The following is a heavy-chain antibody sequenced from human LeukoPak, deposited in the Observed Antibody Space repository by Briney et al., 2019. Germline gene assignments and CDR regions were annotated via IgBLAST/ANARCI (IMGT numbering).Heavy chain of an antibody. Sequence: ASVKVSCKASGYTFTGYYMHWVRQAPGQGREWMGWINPNSGGTNYAQKFQGRVTRTRDTSISTAYMELSRLRSDDTAVYYCASGVLVVAATPCLYYYYGMDVWGQGTTVTVS. J-gene: IGHJ6*02. CDR3: ASGVLVVAATPCLYYYYGMDV. CDR1: GYTFTGYY. V-gene: IGHV1-2*02. CDR2: INPNSGGT. D-gene: IGHD2-15*01.